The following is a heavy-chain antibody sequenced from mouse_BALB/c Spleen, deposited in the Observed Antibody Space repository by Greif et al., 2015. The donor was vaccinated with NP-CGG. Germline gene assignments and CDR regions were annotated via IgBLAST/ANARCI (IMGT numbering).Heavy chain of an antibody. CDR2: INPYNGGT. CDR3: AREGGYYGNYDYYAMDY. D-gene: IGHD2-1*01. V-gene: IGHV1-18*01. J-gene: IGHJ4*01. CDR1: GYSFTGYT. Sequence: VQLQQPGPELVKPGASMKISCKASGYSFTGYTMNWVKQSHGKNLEWIGLINPYNGGTSYNQKFKGKATLTVDKSSSTAYMELLSLTSEDSAVYYCAREGGYYGNYDYYAMDYWGQGTSVTVSS.